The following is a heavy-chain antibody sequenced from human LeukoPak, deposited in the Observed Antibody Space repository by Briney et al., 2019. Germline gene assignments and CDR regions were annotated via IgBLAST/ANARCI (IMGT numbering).Heavy chain of an antibody. CDR3: ARGALGGHCSSANCGHAFDI. Sequence: GGSLRLSCAASGFTFSSYTINWVRQAPGKGLEWVSSISSSGSYIYYADSVKGRFTISRDNAKNSLDLQMNSLRAEDTAVYYCARGALGGHCSSANCGHAFDIWGQGTMVTVSS. J-gene: IGHJ3*02. CDR1: GFTFSSYT. CDR2: ISSSGSYI. D-gene: IGHD2-2*01. V-gene: IGHV3-21*01.